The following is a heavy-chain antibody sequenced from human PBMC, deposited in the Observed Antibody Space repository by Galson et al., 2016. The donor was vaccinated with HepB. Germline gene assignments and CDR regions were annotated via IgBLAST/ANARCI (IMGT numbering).Heavy chain of an antibody. D-gene: IGHD5/OR15-5a*01. J-gene: IGHJ4*02. CDR3: ARPADNTVYYFDY. CDR2: IHPGDSDT. Sequence: QSGAEVKKPGESLKISCKGSGYNFGTYWIAWVRQMPGKGLEWMGVIHPGDSDTSYSPSFQGQVTISVDKSITTAYLQWSSRKASDTAMYYCARPADNTVYYFDYWGQGTLVTVSS. CDR1: GYNFGTYW. V-gene: IGHV5-51*01.